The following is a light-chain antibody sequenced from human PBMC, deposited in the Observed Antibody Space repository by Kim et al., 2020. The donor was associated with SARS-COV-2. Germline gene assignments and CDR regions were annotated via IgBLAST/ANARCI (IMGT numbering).Light chain of an antibody. CDR3: CSYAGSYSWV. CDR1: NSDVGAYNF. J-gene: IGLJ3*02. CDR2: DVT. Sequence: GQSVTISCTGTNSDVGAYNFVSWYQQHPGTAPKFMIYDVTKRPSGVPDRFSGSKSGNTASLTISGLQAEDEGDYYCCSYAGSYSWVFGGGTQLTVL. V-gene: IGLV2-11*03.